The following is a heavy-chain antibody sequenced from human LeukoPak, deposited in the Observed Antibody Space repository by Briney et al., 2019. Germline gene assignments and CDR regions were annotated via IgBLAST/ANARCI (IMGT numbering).Heavy chain of an antibody. J-gene: IGHJ4*02. CDR2: IYYSGST. D-gene: IGHD5-24*01. CDR3: ARHENNGYNYWVY. Sequence: SETLSLTCTVSGVSISSSSYYWGWIRQPPGKGLEWIGSIYYSGSTYYNPPLKSRVTISVDTSKNQFSLKLSSVTAADTAVYYCARHENNGYNYWVYWGQGTLVTVSS. CDR1: GVSISSSSYY. V-gene: IGHV4-39*01.